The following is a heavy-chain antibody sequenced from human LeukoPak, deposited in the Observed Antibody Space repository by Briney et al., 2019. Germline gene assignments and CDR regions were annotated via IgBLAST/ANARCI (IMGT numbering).Heavy chain of an antibody. J-gene: IGHJ4*02. V-gene: IGHV3-23*01. CDR3: AKKGYSTGWYTDY. CDR2: ITSSGDAT. Sequence: PGGSLRLSCAASGFTFNIYSMSWVRQAPGKGLEWVSSITSSGDATFYVDSVKDRFTISRDNSKNTLYLQMNSLRAGDTAIYYCAKKGYSTGWYTDYWGQGTLVTVSS. CDR1: GFTFNIYS. D-gene: IGHD6-19*01.